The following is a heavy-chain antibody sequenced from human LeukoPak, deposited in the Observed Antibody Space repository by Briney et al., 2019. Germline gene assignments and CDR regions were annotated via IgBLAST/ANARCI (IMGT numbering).Heavy chain of an antibody. D-gene: IGHD6-6*01. J-gene: IGHJ4*02. CDR2: VYYTGGT. Sequence: KPSETLSLTCTVSGGSISNSTYYWTWIRQPPGKGLEWSGSVYYTGGTFSNPSLKSRVTISLDTSKNQFSLKLTSVTAADTALYYCARQSSSSRPNFDYWGQGTLVTVSS. CDR3: ARQSSSSRPNFDY. CDR1: GGSISNSTYY. V-gene: IGHV4-39*01.